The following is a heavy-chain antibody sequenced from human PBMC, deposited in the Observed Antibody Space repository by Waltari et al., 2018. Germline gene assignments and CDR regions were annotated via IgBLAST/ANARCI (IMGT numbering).Heavy chain of an antibody. V-gene: IGHV3-7*01. Sequence: EVHLVESGGGLVQPGGSLRLSCAASGFTFSSYWMSWVRQAPGKGLEWVANINQDGNKLYYVDSVECRFTISRDNAKNSLYLQMNSLRAEDTAVYYCARDQMVTVTDDNWFDSWGQGNLVTVSS. D-gene: IGHD4-17*01. CDR2: INQDGNKL. CDR3: ARDQMVTVTDDNWFDS. CDR1: GFTFSSYW. J-gene: IGHJ5*01.